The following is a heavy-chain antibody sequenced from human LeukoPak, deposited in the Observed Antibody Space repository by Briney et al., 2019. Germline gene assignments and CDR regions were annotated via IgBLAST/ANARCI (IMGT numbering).Heavy chain of an antibody. Sequence: SETLSLTCGVSGGTFSGYYWAWIRQAPGQGLEWIGDIYHSGKTNYNPTLKNRLTISVDTSKNQFSLTLASVTAADAAIYYCARSNNFRFDSWGQETLVTVSS. CDR2: IYHSGKT. CDR1: GGTFSGYY. D-gene: IGHD2/OR15-2a*01. V-gene: IGHV4-34*01. J-gene: IGHJ4*02. CDR3: ARSNNFRFDS.